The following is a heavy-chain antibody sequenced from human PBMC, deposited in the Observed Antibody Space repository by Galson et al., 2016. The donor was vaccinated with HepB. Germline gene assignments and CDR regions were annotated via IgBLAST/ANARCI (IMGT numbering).Heavy chain of an antibody. V-gene: IGHV3-53*01. CDR2: IYNSGGT. CDR3: ATQSASTKCYWCFDP. CDR1: GFTVSNLY. Sequence: SLRLSCAASGFTVSNLYMTWVRQAPGKGLEWVALIYNSGGTTYADSVTGRFIISRDNSKNMMFLQMNNLRADDTAVYYCATQSASTKCYWCFDPWGQGTLVTVSS. D-gene: IGHD2-2*01. J-gene: IGHJ5*02.